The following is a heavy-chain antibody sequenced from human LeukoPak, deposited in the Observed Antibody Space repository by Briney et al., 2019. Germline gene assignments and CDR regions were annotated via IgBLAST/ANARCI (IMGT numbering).Heavy chain of an antibody. D-gene: IGHD6-6*01. J-gene: IGHJ3*02. V-gene: IGHV3-30*02. CDR2: IRYDGSNK. CDR3: ARNEYSSSWDAFDI. CDR1: GFTFSSYG. Sequence: GGSLRLSCAASGFTFSSYGMHWVRQAPGKGLEWVAFIRYDGSNKYYADSVKGRFTISRDNAKNTLYLQMNSLRAEDTAVYYCARNEYSSSWDAFDIWGQGTMVTVSS.